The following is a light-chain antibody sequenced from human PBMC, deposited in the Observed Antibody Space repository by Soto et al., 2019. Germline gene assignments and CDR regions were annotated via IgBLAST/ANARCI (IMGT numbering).Light chain of an antibody. CDR2: EAS. J-gene: IGKJ5*01. CDR1: QRVSTF. Sequence: EIVWSQSPGTLSLSPGDRPTLSCRASQRVSTFLAWYQQRPGQAPRLLISEASNRATGIPARLRGSGSGTEFTLTISSLQPEEGATYYGQQLNDYPITFGPGTRLEI. V-gene: IGKV3-11*01. CDR3: QQLNDYPIT.